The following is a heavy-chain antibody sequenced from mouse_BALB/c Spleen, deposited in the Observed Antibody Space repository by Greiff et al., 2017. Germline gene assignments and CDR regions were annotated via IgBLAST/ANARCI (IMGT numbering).Heavy chain of an antibody. J-gene: IGHJ3*01. Sequence: EVKLVESGPGLVKPSQSLSLTCTVTGYSITSDYAWNWIRQFPGNKLEWMGYISYSGSTSYNPSLKSRISITRDTSKNQFFLQLNSVTTEDTATYYCARSSYYRYDGFAYWGQGTLVTVSA. CDR1: GYSITSDYA. CDR3: ARSSYYRYDGFAY. V-gene: IGHV3-2*02. CDR2: ISYSGST. D-gene: IGHD2-14*01.